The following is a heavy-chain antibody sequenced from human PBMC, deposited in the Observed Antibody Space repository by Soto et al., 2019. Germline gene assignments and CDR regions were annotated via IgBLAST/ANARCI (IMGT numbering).Heavy chain of an antibody. Sequence: QVQLVQSGAEVKKPGASVKVSCKASGYTFTSYGISWVRQAPGQGLEWMGWISAYNGNTNYAQKLQGRVTMTTDTSTSTAYMELRSLRSDDTAVYYCARARLYCSGGSCLGLSDYWGQGTLVTVSS. V-gene: IGHV1-18*01. CDR1: GYTFTSYG. CDR3: ARARLYCSGGSCLGLSDY. J-gene: IGHJ4*02. D-gene: IGHD2-15*01. CDR2: ISAYNGNT.